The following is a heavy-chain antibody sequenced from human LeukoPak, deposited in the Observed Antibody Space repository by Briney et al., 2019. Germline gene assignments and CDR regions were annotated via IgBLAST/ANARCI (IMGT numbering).Heavy chain of an antibody. J-gene: IGHJ4*02. CDR3: ARGGIDSRVRYYFDY. CDR1: GFTFGDYA. D-gene: IGHD3-22*01. Sequence: PGGSLRLSCTASGFTFGDYAFNWVRQAPGKGLEWVGFIRGIAYGGTTEYAASLKGRFTISRDNAKNSLYLQVNSLRAEDTAVYYCARGGIDSRVRYYFDYWGQGTLVTVSS. V-gene: IGHV3-49*04. CDR2: IRGIAYGGTT.